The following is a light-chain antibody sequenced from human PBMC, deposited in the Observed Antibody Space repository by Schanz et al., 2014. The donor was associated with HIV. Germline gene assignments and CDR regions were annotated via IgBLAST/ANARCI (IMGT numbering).Light chain of an antibody. CDR2: AAS. J-gene: IGKJ5*01. Sequence: AIRMTQSPSSFSASTGDRVTITCRASQGISSYLAWYQQKPGKAPKLLIYAASTLQSGVPSRFSGSGSGTDFTLTISCLQPEDFGSYYCQETYSTPSITFGQGTRLEIK. CDR1: QGISSY. CDR3: QETYSTPSIT. V-gene: IGKV1-8*01.